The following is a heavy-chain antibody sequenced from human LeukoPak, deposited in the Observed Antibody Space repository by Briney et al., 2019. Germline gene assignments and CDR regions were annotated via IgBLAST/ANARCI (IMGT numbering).Heavy chain of an antibody. J-gene: IGHJ4*02. CDR3: AKDAAGPEY. V-gene: IGHV3-23*01. D-gene: IGHD6-13*01. Sequence: GGSLRLPCVVSGLTFSRYSMSWVRQAPGKGLEWVSGISASGGDTWYPDSVKGRFTISRDNSKNTLFLQMNSLRVEDTAIYYCAKDAAGPEYWGQGTRVTVSS. CDR2: ISASGGDT. CDR1: GLTFSRYS.